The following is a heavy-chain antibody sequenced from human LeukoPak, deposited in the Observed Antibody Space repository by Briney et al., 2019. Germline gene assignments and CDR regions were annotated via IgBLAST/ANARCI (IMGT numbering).Heavy chain of an antibody. CDR1: GGPINSDY. Sequence: PSETLSLTCTVSGGPINSDYWNWLRQPPGQGLEWIGYIYSSGSTNYNPSLNSRVSISLDTSKNQSSLKLGSVTAADTAVYYCARGAGRWAIWGQGTMVTVSS. V-gene: IGHV4-59*01. J-gene: IGHJ3*02. CDR2: IYSSGST. CDR3: ARGAGRWAI. D-gene: IGHD4-23*01.